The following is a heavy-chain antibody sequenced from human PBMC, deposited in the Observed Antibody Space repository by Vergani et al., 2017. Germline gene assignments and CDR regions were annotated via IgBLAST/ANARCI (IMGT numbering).Heavy chain of an antibody. J-gene: IGHJ5*02. CDR3: ARDLGRGYYYDSSGYLVNWFDP. D-gene: IGHD3-22*01. CDR2: ISAYNGNT. CDR1: GYTFTSYG. V-gene: IGHV1-18*01. Sequence: QVQLVQSGAEVKKPGASVKVSCKASGYTFTSYGISWVRQAPGQGLEWMGWISAYNGNTNYAQKLQGRVTMTTDTSTSTAYMELRSLRSDDTAVYYCARDLGRGYYYDSSGYLVNWFDPWGQGTLVTVSS.